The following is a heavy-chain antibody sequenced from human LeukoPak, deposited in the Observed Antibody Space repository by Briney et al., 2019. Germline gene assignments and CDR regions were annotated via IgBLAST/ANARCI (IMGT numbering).Heavy chain of an antibody. D-gene: IGHD3-3*01. CDR3: AREITIFGVVGFDP. J-gene: IGHJ5*02. CDR2: ISSSSSTI. Sequence: GGSLRLSCAASGFTFSSYSMNWVPQAPGKGLEWVSYISSSSSTICYADSVKGRFTISRDNAKNSLYLQMNSLRAEDTAVYYCAREITIFGVVGFDPWGQGTLVTVSS. CDR1: GFTFSSYS. V-gene: IGHV3-48*01.